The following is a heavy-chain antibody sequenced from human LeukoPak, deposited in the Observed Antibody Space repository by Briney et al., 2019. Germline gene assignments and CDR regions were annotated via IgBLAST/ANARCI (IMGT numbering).Heavy chain of an antibody. CDR3: AKSDQRLPDY. J-gene: IGHJ4*02. CDR1: GFTFSTFG. V-gene: IGHV3-30*02. CDR2: IRFDGSNE. D-gene: IGHD2-2*01. Sequence: PGGSLRLSCAASGFTFSTFGMHWVRQDPGKGLEWVAFIRFDGSNEYYADSVKGRFTISRDNSKNTLYLQVNGLRAEDTAVYYCAKSDQRLPDYWGQGTLVTVSS.